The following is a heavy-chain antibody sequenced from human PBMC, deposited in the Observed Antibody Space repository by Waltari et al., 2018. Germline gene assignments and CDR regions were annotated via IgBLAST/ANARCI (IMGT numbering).Heavy chain of an antibody. CDR1: GYTFTGYY. J-gene: IGHJ3*02. Sequence: QVQLVQSGAEVKKPGASVKVSCKASGYTFTGYYMHWVRQAPGQGLEWMGRINPTRGGTNYAQKFQGRVTMTRDTSISTAYMELSRLRSDDTAVYYCARRLAALGAFDIWGQGTMVTVSS. D-gene: IGHD6-13*01. CDR3: ARRLAALGAFDI. CDR2: INPTRGGT. V-gene: IGHV1-2*06.